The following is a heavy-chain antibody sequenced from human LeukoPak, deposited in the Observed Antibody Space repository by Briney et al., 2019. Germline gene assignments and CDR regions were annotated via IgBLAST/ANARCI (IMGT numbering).Heavy chain of an antibody. V-gene: IGHV3-33*06. CDR2: IWYDGSNK. Sequence: GRSLRLSCAASGFTFSSYGMHWVRQAPGKGLEWVAVIWYDGSNKYYADSVKGRFTISRDNSKNTLYLQMNSLRAEDTAVCYCAKGGGEEVAVVPAAIASYYYMDVWGKGTTVTVSS. D-gene: IGHD2-2*01. CDR1: GFTFSSYG. J-gene: IGHJ6*03. CDR3: AKGGGEEVAVVPAAIASYYYMDV.